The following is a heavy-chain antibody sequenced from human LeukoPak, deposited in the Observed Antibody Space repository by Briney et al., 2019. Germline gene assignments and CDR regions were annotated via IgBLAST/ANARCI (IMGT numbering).Heavy chain of an antibody. D-gene: IGHD3-9*01. Sequence: GGSLRLSCAASGFTFSSYSMNWVRQAPGKGLEWVSYICSSSSTIYYADSVKGRFTISRDNAKNSLYLQMNSLRAEDTAVYYCAEGPYYDILTGYSSDAFHIWGQGTVVTVSS. J-gene: IGHJ3*02. CDR2: ICSSSSTI. CDR3: AEGPYYDILTGYSSDAFHI. V-gene: IGHV3-48*01. CDR1: GFTFSSYS.